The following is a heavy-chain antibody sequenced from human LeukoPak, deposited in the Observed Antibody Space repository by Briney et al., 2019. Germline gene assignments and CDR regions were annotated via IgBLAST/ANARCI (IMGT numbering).Heavy chain of an antibody. CDR1: GFTFRSYW. V-gene: IGHV3-20*04. J-gene: IGHJ4*02. D-gene: IGHD3-3*01. Sequence: GGSLRLSCAASGFTFRSYWMSWVRQAPGKGLEWVSGINWNGGSTGYADSVKGRFTISRDNAKNSLYLQMNSLRAEDTALYYCARGGIFGVVIQYYFDYWGQGTLVTVSS. CDR2: INWNGGST. CDR3: ARGGIFGVVIQYYFDY.